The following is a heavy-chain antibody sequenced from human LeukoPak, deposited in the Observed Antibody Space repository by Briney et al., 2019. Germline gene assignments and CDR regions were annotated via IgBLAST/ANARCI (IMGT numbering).Heavy chain of an antibody. V-gene: IGHV3-21*01. Sequence: KAGGSLRLSCAASGFTFSSYSMNWVRQAPGKGLEWVSSISSSSSYIYYADSVKGRFTISRDNAKNSLYLQMNSLRAEDTAVYYCARDRIGYSGYDPGKDAFDIWGQGTIVTVSS. J-gene: IGHJ3*02. D-gene: IGHD5-12*01. CDR2: ISSSSSYI. CDR3: ARDRIGYSGYDPGKDAFDI. CDR1: GFTFSSYS.